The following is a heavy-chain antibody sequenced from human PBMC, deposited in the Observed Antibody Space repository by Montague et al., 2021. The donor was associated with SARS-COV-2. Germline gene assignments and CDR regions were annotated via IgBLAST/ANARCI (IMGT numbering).Heavy chain of an antibody. D-gene: IGHD6-13*01. J-gene: IGHJ6*02. V-gene: IGHV4-39*01. CDR3: ARLHVVSSWSRAAGYYSYGMDV. CDR2: ISYTGST. Sequence: SETLSLTCTVSGGSISRSTSSWAWIRQPPGKGLEWIGSISYTGSTYYNPSLKSRVTISVDTSKNQFSLKLSSVTAADTSAYYCARLHVVSSWSRAAGYYSYGMDVWGQGTTVTVSS. CDR1: GGSISRSTSS.